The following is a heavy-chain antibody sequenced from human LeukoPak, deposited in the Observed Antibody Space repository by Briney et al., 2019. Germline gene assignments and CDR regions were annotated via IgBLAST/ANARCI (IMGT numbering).Heavy chain of an antibody. CDR1: GFTFSSYE. D-gene: IGHD1-26*01. V-gene: IGHV3-48*03. CDR2: ISSSGSTI. Sequence: PGGSLRLSCAASGFTFSSYEMNWVRQAPGKGLEWVSYISSSGSTIYYADSVKGRFTISRDNAKNSLYLQMNSLRAEDTAVYYCASLAGSYRPKPYYYYYMDVWGKGTTVTISS. CDR3: ASLAGSYRPKPYYYYYMDV. J-gene: IGHJ6*03.